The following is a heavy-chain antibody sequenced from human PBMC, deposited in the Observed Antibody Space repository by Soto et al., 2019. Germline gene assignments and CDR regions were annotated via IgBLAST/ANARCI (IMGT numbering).Heavy chain of an antibody. D-gene: IGHD2-2*01. V-gene: IGHV1-18*01. J-gene: IGHJ4*02. CDR2: INPYSGYT. CDR1: GYSFMKYG. Sequence: ASVKVSCKGFGYSFMKYGINWVRQAPGQGLEWAGWINPYSGYTHTAQSVHGRFTLTPNTPASTAYKELRILWSADTALYYCAREASVLIPAAQPSRFDSWGQGTPVTVSS. CDR3: AREASVLIPAAQPSRFDS.